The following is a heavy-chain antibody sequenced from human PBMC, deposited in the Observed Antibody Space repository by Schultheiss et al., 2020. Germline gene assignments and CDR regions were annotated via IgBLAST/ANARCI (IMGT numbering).Heavy chain of an antibody. J-gene: IGHJ4*02. CDR1: GFSLRTSGVG. V-gene: IGHV2-5*02. Sequence: SGPTLVKPTQTLTVTCTFSGFSLRTSGVGVAWVRQPPGKALEWLGIIYWDDDKAYSPSLRSRLTISKDTSRNQVVLTMTNMDPEDTATYYCAHRPPPRATYYHFDYWGQGTLVTVSS. CDR2: IYWDDDK. D-gene: IGHD3-3*02. CDR3: AHRPPPRATYYHFDY.